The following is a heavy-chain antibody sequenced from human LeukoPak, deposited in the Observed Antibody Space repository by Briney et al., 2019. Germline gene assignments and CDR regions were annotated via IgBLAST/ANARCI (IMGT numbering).Heavy chain of an antibody. J-gene: IGHJ2*01. CDR2: IWSDGNSK. CDR1: GFTFSSYG. V-gene: IGHV3-33*01. CDR3: ARDLAWYFDL. Sequence: GGSLRLSCAASGFTFSSYGMHWVRQAPGKGLEWVAVIWSDGNSKYSSDSVTGRFTISRDNSKGALYLRMNSLRAEDTAVYYCARDLAWYFDLWGRGTLVTVSS.